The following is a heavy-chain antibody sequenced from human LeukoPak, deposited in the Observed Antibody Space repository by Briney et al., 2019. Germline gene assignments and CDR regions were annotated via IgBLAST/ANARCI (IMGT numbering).Heavy chain of an antibody. D-gene: IGHD6-19*01. CDR2: IYSSGTT. CDR1: GGSISGHY. J-gene: IGHJ4*02. Sequence: SETLSLTCTVSGGSISGHYWSWIRQPPGKGLEWIGYIYSSGTTNYNPSLKSRVTISVDTSKNQLSLKLTSVTAADTAVFYCARDRTDASGWYYFDHWGQGALVTVSS. V-gene: IGHV4-59*11. CDR3: ARDRTDASGWYYFDH.